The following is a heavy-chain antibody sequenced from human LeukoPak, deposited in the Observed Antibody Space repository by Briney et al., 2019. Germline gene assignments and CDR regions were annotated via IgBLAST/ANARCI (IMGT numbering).Heavy chain of an antibody. V-gene: IGHV1-69*13. CDR1: GGTFSSYA. Sequence: ASVKVSCKASGGTFSSYAISWVRQAPGQGLEWMGGIIPIFGTANYAQKFQGRVTITADESTSTAYMELSSLRSEDTAVYYCAREYDDSSGYYYSFDYWGQGTLVTVSS. J-gene: IGHJ4*02. D-gene: IGHD3-22*01. CDR3: AREYDDSSGYYYSFDY. CDR2: IIPIFGTA.